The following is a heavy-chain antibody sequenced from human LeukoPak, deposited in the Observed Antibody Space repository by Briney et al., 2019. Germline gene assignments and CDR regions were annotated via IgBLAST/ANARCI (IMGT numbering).Heavy chain of an antibody. CDR1: GYRFTSYW. V-gene: IGHV5-51*01. CDR3: ARRRGRYSGDAFDI. J-gene: IGHJ3*02. D-gene: IGHD1-26*01. CDR2: IYPGDSDT. Sequence: GESLKISCKGSGYRFTSYWIGWVGQMPGKGLEWTGFIYPGDSDTRYSPSFQGQVTISADKSMSTAYLQWSSLKASDTAMYYCARRRGRYSGDAFDIWGQGTMVTVSS.